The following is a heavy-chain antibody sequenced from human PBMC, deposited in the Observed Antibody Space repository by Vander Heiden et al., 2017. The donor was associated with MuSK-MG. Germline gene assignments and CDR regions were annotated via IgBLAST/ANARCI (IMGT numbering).Heavy chain of an antibody. CDR1: SGSLSGYF. Sequence: QVQLQQWGAGLVRPSEPLSLTCSVYSGSLSGYFWSWVRQPPGKGLEGIGEINDSGDTNYNPSLKSRVTISLDTSKKQLSLRLSSVTAADTAVYFCARRRLHPIYGLDVWGQGTTVTVSS. D-gene: IGHD3-3*01. CDR3: ARRRLHPIYGLDV. J-gene: IGHJ6*02. CDR2: INDSGDT. V-gene: IGHV4-34*01.